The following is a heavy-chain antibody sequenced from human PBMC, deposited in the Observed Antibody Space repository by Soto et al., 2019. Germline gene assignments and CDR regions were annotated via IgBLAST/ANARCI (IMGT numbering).Heavy chain of an antibody. Sequence: ASVKVSCKASGYTFTSYYMHWVRQAPGQGLEWMGIINPSGGSTSYAQKFQGRVTMTRDTSTSTVYMELSSLRSEGTAVYYCVRDDAGGGYSYGYLGGPLDYWGQGTLVTVSS. CDR2: INPSGGST. CDR1: GYTFTSYY. CDR3: VRDDAGGGYSYGYLGGPLDY. D-gene: IGHD5-18*01. V-gene: IGHV1-46*01. J-gene: IGHJ4*02.